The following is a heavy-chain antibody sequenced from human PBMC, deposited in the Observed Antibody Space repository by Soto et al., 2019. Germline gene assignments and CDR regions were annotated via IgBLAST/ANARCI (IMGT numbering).Heavy chain of an antibody. V-gene: IGHV3-30*19. Sequence: PGGSLRLSCVVSGFTFTRQVMPWARQAPGKGLEWVSDISHDGAKTYSADSVKGRITISRDNSKNSLFLQMSVLSPDATAVYYCAKGLRIFGVADWGQGTQVTVSS. CDR2: ISHDGAKT. CDR1: GFTFTRQV. D-gene: IGHD3-3*01. J-gene: IGHJ4*02. CDR3: AKGLRIFGVAD.